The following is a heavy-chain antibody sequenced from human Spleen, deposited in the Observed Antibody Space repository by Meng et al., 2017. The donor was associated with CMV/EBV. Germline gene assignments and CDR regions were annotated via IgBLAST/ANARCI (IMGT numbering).Heavy chain of an antibody. V-gene: IGHV3-9*01. CDR3: AKEVVTGPYFDS. Sequence: SLKISCVASGFTFDDYAMAWVRQAPGKGLEWVSRISWNGGNIEYADSVKGRFTISRDNAKNSLYLQMNSLRTEDTALYYCAKEVVTGPYFDSWGQGTLVTVSS. D-gene: IGHD2-2*01. CDR1: GFTFDDYA. CDR2: ISWNGGNI. J-gene: IGHJ4*02.